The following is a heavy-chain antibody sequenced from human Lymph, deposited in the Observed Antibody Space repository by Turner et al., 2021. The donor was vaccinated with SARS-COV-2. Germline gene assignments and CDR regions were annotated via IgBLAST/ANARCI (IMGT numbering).Heavy chain of an antibody. V-gene: IGHV4-4*02. CDR3: ATKYCSVGSCSYFDY. J-gene: IGHJ4*02. D-gene: IGHD2-15*01. Sequence: QVQLQESGPGLVKPSGTLSLTCAVSGGSISSSNWWSWVRQPPGKGLEWIGEIYHSGSTNYNPSLRSRVTTSVDKSKNQFSLKLSSVTAADTAVYYCATKYCSVGSCSYFDYWGQGTLVTVSS. CDR1: GGSISSSNW. CDR2: IYHSGST.